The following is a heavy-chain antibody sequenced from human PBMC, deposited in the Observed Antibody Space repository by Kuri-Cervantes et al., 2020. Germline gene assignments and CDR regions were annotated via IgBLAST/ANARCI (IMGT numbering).Heavy chain of an antibody. V-gene: IGHV2-70*01. J-gene: IGHJ4*02. CDR1: GFPLSTSGMC. D-gene: IGHD3-10*01. CDR2: IDWHDDK. Sequence: SGPTLAQPTQTLTLPYTFSGFPLSTSGMCVSWIRQPPGNALEWLALIDWHDDKYYSTSLKTRLTISKDTSKNQVVLTMTNMDPVDTATYYCARIELHNYYGSGIFDYWGQGTLVTVSS. CDR3: ARIELHNYYGSGIFDY.